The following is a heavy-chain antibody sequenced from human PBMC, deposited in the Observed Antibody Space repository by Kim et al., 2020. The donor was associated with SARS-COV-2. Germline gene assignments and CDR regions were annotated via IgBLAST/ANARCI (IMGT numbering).Heavy chain of an antibody. V-gene: IGHV3-74*01. Sequence: GGSLRLSCATSGFTFSSYWMHWVRQAPGKGLVWVSRINSDGSSTNYADSVKGRFTISRDNARNTLYLQVNSLRADDTAVYYCGRGTNTWVDSWGKGILVTVSS. J-gene: IGHJ5*01. CDR2: INSDGSST. CDR1: GFTFSSYW. CDR3: GRGTNTWVDS.